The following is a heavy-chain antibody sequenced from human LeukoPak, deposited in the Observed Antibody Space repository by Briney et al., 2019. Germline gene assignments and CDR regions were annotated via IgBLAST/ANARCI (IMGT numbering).Heavy chain of an antibody. J-gene: IGHJ4*02. V-gene: IGHV3-30*15. CDR3: ARGKGGPFKY. Sequence: GGSLRLSCAASGLTFRRYAMHWVRQAPGKGLEWVAAMSFDGSYKYYADSVKGRFTISRDNSNNTLSLEMSSLRAEDTAVYFCARGKGGPFKYWGQGTLVTVSS. D-gene: IGHD3-16*01. CDR2: MSFDGSYK. CDR1: GLTFRRYA.